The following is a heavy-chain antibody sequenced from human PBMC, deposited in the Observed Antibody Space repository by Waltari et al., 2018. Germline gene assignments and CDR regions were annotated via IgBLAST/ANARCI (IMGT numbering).Heavy chain of an antibody. V-gene: IGHV1-58*02. CDR2: IVVGSGNT. CDR1: GFTFTSSA. CDR3: AADTLLVGATLPAFDI. D-gene: IGHD1-26*01. J-gene: IGHJ3*02. Sequence: QMQLVQSGPEVKKPGTSVTVSCKASGFTFTSSAMQWVRQASGQRLEWIGWIVVGSGNTNYAQKFQERVTITRDMSTSTAYMELSSLRSEDTAVYYCAADTLLVGATLPAFDIWGQGTMVTVSS.